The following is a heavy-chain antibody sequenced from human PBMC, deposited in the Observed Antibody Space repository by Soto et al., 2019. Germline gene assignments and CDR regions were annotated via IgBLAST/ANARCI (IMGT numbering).Heavy chain of an antibody. D-gene: IGHD3-22*01. CDR3: AKDLYYYDSSLDDY. CDR1: GFTFSSYA. V-gene: IGHV3-30*18. Sequence: QVHLAESGGGVVQPGRSLRLSCAGSGFTFSSYAMHWARQAPGKGLEWVAVISNDGSYKYYADSLKGRFIISRDNSKNTLYLQMNSLRAEDTAVYYCAKDLYYYDSSLDDYWGQGTLVSVSS. CDR2: ISNDGSYK. J-gene: IGHJ4*02.